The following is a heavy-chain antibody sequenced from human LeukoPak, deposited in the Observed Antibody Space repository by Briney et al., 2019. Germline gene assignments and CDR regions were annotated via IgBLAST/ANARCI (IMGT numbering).Heavy chain of an antibody. CDR2: IYPGDSDT. CDR1: GYSFTSYW. J-gene: IGHJ4*02. D-gene: IGHD3-10*01. Sequence: GESLQIACKGSGYSFTSYWIGWVRQMPGKGLEWMGIIYPGDSDTRYSPSFQGQVTISADKSISTAYPQWSSLKASHTAMYYCARKGSPTFDYWGQGTLVTVSS. V-gene: IGHV5-51*01. CDR3: ARKGSPTFDY.